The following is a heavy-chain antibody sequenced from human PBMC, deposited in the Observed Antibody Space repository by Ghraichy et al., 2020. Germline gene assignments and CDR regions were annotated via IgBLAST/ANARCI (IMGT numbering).Heavy chain of an antibody. V-gene: IGHV1-18*01. J-gene: IGHJ6*02. CDR2: ISAYNGNT. D-gene: IGHD5-18*01. CDR1: GYTFTSYG. Sequence: ASVKVSCKASGYTFTSYGISWVRQAPGQGLEWMGWISAYNGNTNYAQKLQGRVTMTTDTSTSTAYMELRSLRSDDTAVYYCARDDTAMVMGHYYYYYGMDVWGQGTTVTVSS. CDR3: ARDDTAMVMGHYYYYYGMDV.